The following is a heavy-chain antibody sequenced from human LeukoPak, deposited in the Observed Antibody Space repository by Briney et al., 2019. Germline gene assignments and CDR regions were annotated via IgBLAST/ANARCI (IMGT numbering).Heavy chain of an antibody. CDR1: GFTFSSYA. Sequence: GGSLRLSCAASGFTFSSYAMHWVRQAPGKGLEWVAVISYDGSNKYYEDSVKGRFTISRDNSKNTLYLQMNSLRAEDTAVYYCARDPLPLRYGGGYFDYWGQGTLVIVSS. D-gene: IGHD3-10*01. CDR3: ARDPLPLRYGGGYFDY. CDR2: ISYDGSNK. V-gene: IGHV3-30-3*01. J-gene: IGHJ4*02.